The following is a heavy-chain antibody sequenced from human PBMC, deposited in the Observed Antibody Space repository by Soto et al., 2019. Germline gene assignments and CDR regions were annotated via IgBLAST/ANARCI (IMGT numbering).Heavy chain of an antibody. Sequence: DGCLRLSCAASGFTFSSYAMSWVRQAPGKGLEWVSAISGSGGSTYYADSVKGRFTISRDNSKNTLYLQMNSLRAEDTAVYYCAKVGSCMITSWIGYWGHRSLVTVSS. CDR3: AKVGSCMITSWIGY. CDR1: GFTFSSYA. CDR2: ISGSGGST. J-gene: IGHJ4*03. D-gene: IGHD3-16*01. V-gene: IGHV3-23*01.